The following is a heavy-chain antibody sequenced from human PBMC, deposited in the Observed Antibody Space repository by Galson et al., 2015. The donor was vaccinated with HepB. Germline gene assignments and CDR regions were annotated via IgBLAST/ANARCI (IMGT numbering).Heavy chain of an antibody. CDR1: GFTYINYA. J-gene: IGHJ4*02. CDR3: TREGVSSNGWYADS. V-gene: IGHV3-23*01. CDR2: ISGPGDNT. D-gene: IGHD6-19*01. Sequence: SLRLSCAASGFTYINYAINWVRQAPGKGLEWVSTISGPGDNTYYADSVKGRFTISRDNPKSTVYLQMNSLRAGDTAVYYCTREGVSSNGWYADSWGQGTLVTVSS.